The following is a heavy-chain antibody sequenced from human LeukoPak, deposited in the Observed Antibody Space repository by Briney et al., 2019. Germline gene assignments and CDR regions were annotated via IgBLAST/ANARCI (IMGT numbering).Heavy chain of an antibody. CDR3: ARGRDIVVVPAAIPRRDYYYYYMDV. CDR1: GGTFSSYP. V-gene: IGHV1-69*05. D-gene: IGHD2-2*02. Sequence: ASVKVSCKASGGTFSSYPISWVRQAPGQGLEWMGGIIPIFGTANYAQKFQGRVTITTDESTSTAYMELSSLRSEDTAVYYCARGRDIVVVPAAIPRRDYYYYYMDVWGKGTTVTVSS. CDR2: IIPIFGTA. J-gene: IGHJ6*03.